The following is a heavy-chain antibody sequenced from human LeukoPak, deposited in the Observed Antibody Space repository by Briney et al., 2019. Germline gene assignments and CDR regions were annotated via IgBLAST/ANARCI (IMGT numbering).Heavy chain of an antibody. CDR2: IYYSGST. V-gene: IGHV4-59*01. J-gene: IGHJ2*01. CDR1: GGSISSYY. CDR3: ARAPCSGGSCYQWYFDL. Sequence: SETLSLTCTVSGGSISSYYWSWIRQPPGKGLEWIGYIYYSGSTNYNPSLKSRVTISVDTSKNQFSLKLSSVTAADTAVYYCARAPCSGGSCYQWYFDLWGRGTLVTVFS. D-gene: IGHD2-15*01.